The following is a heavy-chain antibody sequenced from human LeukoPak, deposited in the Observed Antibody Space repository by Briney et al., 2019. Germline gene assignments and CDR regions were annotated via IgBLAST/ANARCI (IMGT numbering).Heavy chain of an antibody. CDR3: ARTRSSWYRGGFDY. V-gene: IGHV4-34*01. CDR1: GGSLSGYN. D-gene: IGHD6-13*01. Sequence: SETLSLTCAVYGGSLSGYNWSWIRQPPGKGLEWIGEINHSGSTNYNPSLKSRVTKLVDTSKNQFSLKLRSVTAADTAVYFCARTRSSWYRGGFDYWGQGTLVTVSS. CDR2: INHSGST. J-gene: IGHJ4*02.